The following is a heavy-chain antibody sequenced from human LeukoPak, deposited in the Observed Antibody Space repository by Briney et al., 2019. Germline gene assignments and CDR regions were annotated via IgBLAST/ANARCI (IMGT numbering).Heavy chain of an antibody. CDR1: GYTFTGYY. Sequence: ASVKVSCKASGYTFTGYYMHWVRQAPGQGLEWMGWINPNSGGTNYAQKFQGRVTMTRDTSISTACMELSRLRSDDTAVYYCAMLLEMATINDYWGQGTLVTVSS. CDR2: INPNSGGT. CDR3: AMLLEMATINDY. V-gene: IGHV1-2*02. J-gene: IGHJ4*02. D-gene: IGHD5-24*01.